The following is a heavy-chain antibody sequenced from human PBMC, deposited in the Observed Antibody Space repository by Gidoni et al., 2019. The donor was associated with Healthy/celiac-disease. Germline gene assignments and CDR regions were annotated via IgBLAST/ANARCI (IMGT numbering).Heavy chain of an antibody. Sequence: RLSCAASGFTFSSYAMSWVRQAPGKGLEWVSAISGSGGSTYYADSVKGRFTISRDNSKNTLYLQMNSLRAEDTAVYYCAKDLRWYYHHDAFDIWGQGTMVTVSS. V-gene: IGHV3-23*01. CDR3: AKDLRWYYHHDAFDI. D-gene: IGHD4-17*01. J-gene: IGHJ3*02. CDR1: GFTFSSYA. CDR2: ISGSGGST.